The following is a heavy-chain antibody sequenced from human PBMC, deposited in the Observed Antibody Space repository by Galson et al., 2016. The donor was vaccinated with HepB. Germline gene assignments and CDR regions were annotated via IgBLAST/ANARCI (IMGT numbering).Heavy chain of an antibody. D-gene: IGHD3-16*01. Sequence: SLRLSCAASGFTFNNYPMNWVRQAPGKGLEWVSTVNGGGDNKYYVDSVKGRFTISRDNSKNTLYLQVDSLRADDTAVYYCTRRAQNWGFFDSWGQGTLFTVSS. CDR1: GFTFNNYP. CDR3: TRRAQNWGFFDS. J-gene: IGHJ4*02. V-gene: IGHV3-23*01. CDR2: VNGGGDNK.